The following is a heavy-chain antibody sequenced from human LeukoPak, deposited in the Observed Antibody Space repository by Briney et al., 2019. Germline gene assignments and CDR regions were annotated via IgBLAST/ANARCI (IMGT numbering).Heavy chain of an antibody. V-gene: IGHV3-23*01. CDR1: GFTFSNSV. D-gene: IGHD5-18*01. J-gene: IGHJ4*02. CDR3: AKRIQSAMATGY. Sequence: GGSLRLSCAASGFTFSNSVLSWVRQAPGKGLEWVADVSGSGTSTYYADSESGRFTISRDNSKNTLYLQMNSLRAEDTAVYYCAKRIQSAMATGYWGQGPLVTVSS. CDR2: VSGSGTST.